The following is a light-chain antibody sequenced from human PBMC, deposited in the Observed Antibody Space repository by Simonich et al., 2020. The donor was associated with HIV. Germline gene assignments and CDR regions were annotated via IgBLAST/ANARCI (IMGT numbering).Light chain of an antibody. CDR2: WSS. CDR1: QSVLYSSNNKNY. J-gene: IGKJ1*01. Sequence: DIVMTQSPDSLAVSLGESATINCKSSQSVLYSSNNKNYLAWYQQKPGQPPNLLISWSSTREYGVPDRFSGSGSGTDFTLTISSLQAEDVAVYFCQQYYSTPPTFGQGTKVEIK. V-gene: IGKV4-1*01. CDR3: QQYYSTPPT.